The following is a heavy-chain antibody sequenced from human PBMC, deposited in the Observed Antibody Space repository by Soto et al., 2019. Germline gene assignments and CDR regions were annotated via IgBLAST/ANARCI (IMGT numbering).Heavy chain of an antibody. D-gene: IGHD2-2*01. Sequence: PGGSLRLSCAASGFTFSSYGMHWVRQAPGKGLEWVAAIWYDGSNKYYADSVKGRFTISRDNAKNSLYLQMNSLRAEDTAVYYCARASDIVLVPAAQGTAILGGFDPWGQGTLVTVSS. CDR3: ARASDIVLVPAAQGTAILGGFDP. CDR1: GFTFSSYG. CDR2: IWYDGSNK. V-gene: IGHV3-33*01. J-gene: IGHJ5*02.